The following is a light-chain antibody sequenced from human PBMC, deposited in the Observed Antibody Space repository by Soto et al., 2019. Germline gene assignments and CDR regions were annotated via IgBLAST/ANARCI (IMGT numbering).Light chain of an antibody. CDR3: LQHKSYPLT. Sequence: EIQMTQSPASLSASVGDSVTIACRASAGISNDVGWYQQKPGKAPKRLFYAAFSLQSGVTSRFSGRGEGKEGTRNISSLQPEDGATYFGLQHKSYPLTFGGGTKVDIK. CDR1: AGISND. V-gene: IGKV1-17*01. CDR2: AAF. J-gene: IGKJ4*02.